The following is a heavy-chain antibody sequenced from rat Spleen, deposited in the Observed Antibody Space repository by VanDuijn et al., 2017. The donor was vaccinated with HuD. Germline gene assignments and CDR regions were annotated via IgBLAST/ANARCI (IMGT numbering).Heavy chain of an antibody. Sequence: VQLKESGPGLVQPSQTLSLTCTVSGLSLTSNSVSWIRQPPGKGLEWVASITPGGSDTYYPDSVKGRFTISRDNAENTVYLQMNSLRSEDTATYYCTKDSFGGSPFAYWGQGTLVTVSS. CDR1: GLSLTSNS. CDR3: TKDSFGGSPFAY. J-gene: IGHJ3*01. CDR2: ITPGGSDT. D-gene: IGHD1-11*01. V-gene: IGHV5-58*01.